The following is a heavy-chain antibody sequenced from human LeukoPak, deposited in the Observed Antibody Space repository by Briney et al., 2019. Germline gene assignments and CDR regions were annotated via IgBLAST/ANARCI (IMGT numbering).Heavy chain of an antibody. V-gene: IGHV1-69*13. J-gene: IGHJ3*02. Sequence: PVKVSCKASGGTFSSYAISWVRQAPGQGLEWMGGIIPIFGTANYAQKFQGRVTITADESTSTAYMELSSLRFEDTAVYYCAREGAWGGVVVPAAISEDIWGQGTMVTVSS. CDR2: IIPIFGTA. D-gene: IGHD2-2*01. CDR1: GGTFSSYA. CDR3: AREGAWGGVVVPAAISEDI.